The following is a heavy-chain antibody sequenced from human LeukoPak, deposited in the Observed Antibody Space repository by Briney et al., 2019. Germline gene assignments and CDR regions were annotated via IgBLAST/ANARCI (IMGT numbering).Heavy chain of an antibody. D-gene: IGHD3-10*01. CDR1: GGSFSGYY. J-gene: IGHJ4*02. CDR3: ARSYYYGSGSYQYYFDY. V-gene: IGHV4-34*01. CDR2: INHSGST. Sequence: NPSETLSLTCAVYGGSFSGYYWSWIRQPPGKGLEWIGEINHSGSTNYNPSLKSRVTISVDTSKNQFSLKLSSVTAADTAVYYCARSYYYGSGSYQYYFDYWGQGTLVTVSS.